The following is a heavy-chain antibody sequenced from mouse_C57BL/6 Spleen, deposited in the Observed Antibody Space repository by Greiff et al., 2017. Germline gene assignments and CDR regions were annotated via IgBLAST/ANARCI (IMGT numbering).Heavy chain of an antibody. CDR2: IYPGSGST. CDR3: GRWRGLYGSSGYCDY. D-gene: IGHD1-1*01. J-gene: IGHJ2*01. Sequence: QVQLQQPGAELVKPGASVKMSCKASGYTFTSYWITWVKQRPGQGLEWIGDIYPGSGSTNYNEKFKSKATLTVDTSSSTAYMQLSSLTSEDSAVYYCGRWRGLYGSSGYCDYWGQGTTVTVS. V-gene: IGHV1-55*01. CDR1: GYTFTSYW.